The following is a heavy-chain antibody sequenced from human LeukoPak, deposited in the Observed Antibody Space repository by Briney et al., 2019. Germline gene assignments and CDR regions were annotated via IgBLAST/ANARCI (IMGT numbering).Heavy chain of an antibody. V-gene: IGHV3-23*01. D-gene: IGHD2-2*01. Sequence: GGSLRLSCAASGFTFSSYAMSWVRQAPGKGLKWVSAISGSGGSTYYADSVKGRFTISRDSSKNTLSLQMNSLRAEDTAVYYCAKIPKGGYFDYWGQGTLVTVSS. J-gene: IGHJ4*02. CDR1: GFTFSSYA. CDR3: AKIPKGGYFDY. CDR2: ISGSGGST.